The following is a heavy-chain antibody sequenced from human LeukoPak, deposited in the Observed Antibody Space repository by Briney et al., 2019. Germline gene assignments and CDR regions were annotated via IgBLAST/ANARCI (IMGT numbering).Heavy chain of an antibody. Sequence: GGSLRLSCAASGFTFSSYAMHWVRQAPGKGLEYVPAISSNGSSTYYANSVKGRFTISRDNSKNTLYLQMGSLRAEDMAVYYCARDGLYSGSYNDAFDIWGQGTMVTVSS. D-gene: IGHD1-26*01. CDR1: GFTFSSYA. CDR2: ISSNGSST. J-gene: IGHJ3*02. CDR3: ARDGLYSGSYNDAFDI. V-gene: IGHV3-64*01.